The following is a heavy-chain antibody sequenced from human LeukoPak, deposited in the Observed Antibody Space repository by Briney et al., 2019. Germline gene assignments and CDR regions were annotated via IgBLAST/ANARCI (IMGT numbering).Heavy chain of an antibody. Sequence: SETLSLTCAVYGGSFSGYYWSWIRQPPGKGLEWIGEINHSGSTNYNPSLKSRVTISVDTSKNQFSLKLSSVTAADTAVYYCAREVIPGYSSGRFPDYWGQGNLVNVSS. CDR3: AREVIPGYSSGRFPDY. CDR1: GGSFSGYY. D-gene: IGHD6-19*01. V-gene: IGHV4-34*01. CDR2: INHSGST. J-gene: IGHJ4*02.